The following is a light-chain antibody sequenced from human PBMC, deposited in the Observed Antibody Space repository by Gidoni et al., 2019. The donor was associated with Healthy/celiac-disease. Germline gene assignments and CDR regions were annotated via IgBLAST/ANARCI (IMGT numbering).Light chain of an antibody. CDR3: QQYNSLWT. CDR2: KAS. J-gene: IGKJ1*01. Sequence: DIHMTQSPSTLSASVGDRATITCRASQSISSWLAWYQQKPGKAPKLLIYKASSLESGVPSRFNGSGSGTEFTLPISSLQPDDFATYSCQQYNSLWTFGQGTKVEIK. V-gene: IGKV1-5*03. CDR1: QSISSW.